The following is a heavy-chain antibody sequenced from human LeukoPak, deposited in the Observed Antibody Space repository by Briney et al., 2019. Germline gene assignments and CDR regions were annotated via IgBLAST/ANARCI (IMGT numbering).Heavy chain of an antibody. J-gene: IGHJ1*01. CDR1: GGSLSSSSYY. CDR3: ARSYAAAGNTVEYFQH. Sequence: SETLSLTCTVSGGSLSSSSYYWGWIRQPPGTGLEWIGSIYYSGSTYYNPSLKSRVTISVDTSKNQLSLKLSSVTAADTAVYYCARSYAAAGNTVEYFQHWGQGTLVTVSS. D-gene: IGHD6-13*01. CDR2: IYYSGST. V-gene: IGHV4-39*07.